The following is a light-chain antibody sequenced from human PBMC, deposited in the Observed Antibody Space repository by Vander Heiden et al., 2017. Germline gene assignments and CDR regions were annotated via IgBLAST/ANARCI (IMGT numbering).Light chain of an antibody. J-gene: IGKJ5*01. CDR1: HDISNY. Sequence: DIQMTQSPSTLSASVGDAATISCQASHDISNYLNWYQQKPRKAPQLLIYGASSLETGVPSRFSGSGSGADFTITISSLQPEDIATYYCQQYDNLPITFGQGTRLEIK. CDR2: GAS. V-gene: IGKV1-33*01. CDR3: QQYDNLPIT.